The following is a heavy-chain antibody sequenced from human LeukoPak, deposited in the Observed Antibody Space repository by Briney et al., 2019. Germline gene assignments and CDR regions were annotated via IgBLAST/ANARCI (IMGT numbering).Heavy chain of an antibody. Sequence: ASVKVSCKASGYTFTGYYMHWVRQAPGQGLEWMGWINPNSGGTNYAQKFQGRVTMTRDTSISTAYMELSRLRSDDTAVYYCARVRSNCSGGSCYIHYYYGMDVWGQGTTVTASS. J-gene: IGHJ6*02. CDR1: GYTFTGYY. CDR3: ARVRSNCSGGSCYIHYYYGMDV. V-gene: IGHV1-2*02. CDR2: INPNSGGT. D-gene: IGHD2-15*01.